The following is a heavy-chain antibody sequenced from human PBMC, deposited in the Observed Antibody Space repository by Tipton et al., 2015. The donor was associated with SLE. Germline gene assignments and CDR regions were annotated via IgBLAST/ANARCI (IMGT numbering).Heavy chain of an antibody. CDR1: GFTFTTSG. Sequence: SLRLSCAASGFTFTTSGMHWVRQAPGKGLEWVAFIRYDGTNKYYADSGKGRFTISRDNSKNTLYLQMNSLRAEDTAVYYCAKGALLTGPFDYWGQGTLVTVSS. D-gene: IGHD7-27*01. CDR2: IRYDGTNK. CDR3: AKGALLTGPFDY. V-gene: IGHV3-30*02. J-gene: IGHJ4*02.